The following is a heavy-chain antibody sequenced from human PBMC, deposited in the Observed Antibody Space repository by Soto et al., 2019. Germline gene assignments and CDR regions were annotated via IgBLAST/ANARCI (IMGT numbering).Heavy chain of an antibody. CDR3: ARLEVPYYDFWNGYPWFDP. D-gene: IGHD3-3*01. CDR2: IYYSGST. CDR1: GGSISSSSYY. Sequence: PSETLSLTCTVSGGSISSSSYYWGWIRQPPGKGLEWIGSIYYSGSTYYNPSLKSRVTISVDTSKNQFSLKLSSVTAADTAVYYCARLEVPYYDFWNGYPWFDPWGQGTLVTVS. V-gene: IGHV4-39*01. J-gene: IGHJ5*02.